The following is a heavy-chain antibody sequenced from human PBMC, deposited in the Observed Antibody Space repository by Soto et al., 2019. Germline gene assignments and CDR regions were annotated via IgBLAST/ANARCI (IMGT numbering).Heavy chain of an antibody. D-gene: IGHD5-18*01. CDR1: GGSISGSY. V-gene: IGHV4-59*08. CDR2: IYYTGST. Sequence: ETLSLTCTVSGGSISGSYWSWIRQPPGKGLEWIGYIYYTGSTNYNPSLKSRVTLSVDTSKNQFSLKLSSVTAADTAVYYCARHRDSYGSGDFDYWGQGTRVTVSS. J-gene: IGHJ4*02. CDR3: ARHRDSYGSGDFDY.